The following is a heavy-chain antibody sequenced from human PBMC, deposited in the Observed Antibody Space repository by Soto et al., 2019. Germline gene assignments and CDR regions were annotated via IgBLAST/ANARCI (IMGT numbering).Heavy chain of an antibody. D-gene: IGHD6-25*01. Sequence: QVPLVQSGAEVKKPGVSVKVSCKASGYTFTSYGISWVRQAPGQGLEWMGWISASNGNTNYAQKLQGRVTMTTDTSTSTAYMELRSLRSDDTAVYYCARGTAEPYYYYYGMDVWGQGTTVTVSS. V-gene: IGHV1-18*01. CDR2: ISASNGNT. CDR3: ARGTAEPYYYYYGMDV. J-gene: IGHJ6*02. CDR1: GYTFTSYG.